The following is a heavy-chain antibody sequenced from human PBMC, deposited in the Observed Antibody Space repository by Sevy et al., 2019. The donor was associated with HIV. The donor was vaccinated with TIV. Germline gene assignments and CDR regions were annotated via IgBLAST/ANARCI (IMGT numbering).Heavy chain of an antibody. CDR1: GFTFSNYA. D-gene: IGHD5-12*01. CDR3: AKGGPNSGYDYYFDY. V-gene: IGHV3-33*06. CDR2: IWYDGSKI. J-gene: IGHJ4*02. Sequence: GSLRLSCAASGFTFSNYAMHWVRQAPGKGLAWVALIWYDGSKIFYADSVKGRFTISRDNSESTLFLQMNSLRAEDTALYHCAKGGPNSGYDYYFDYWGQGTLVTVSS.